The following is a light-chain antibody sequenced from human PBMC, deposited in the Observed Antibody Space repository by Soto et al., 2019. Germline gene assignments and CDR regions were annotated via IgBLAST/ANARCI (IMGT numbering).Light chain of an antibody. CDR2: DAS. CDR3: QQYGSSII. CDR1: QSISSSY. J-gene: IGKJ5*01. Sequence: EIVLTQSPGTLSLSPGERATLSCRASQSISSSYLGWYQQKPGQAPRLLIYDASNRATGIPDRFSGSGSGTDFTLTISSLEPEAFAVYYCQQYGSSIIFGQGTRLEIK. V-gene: IGKV3-20*01.